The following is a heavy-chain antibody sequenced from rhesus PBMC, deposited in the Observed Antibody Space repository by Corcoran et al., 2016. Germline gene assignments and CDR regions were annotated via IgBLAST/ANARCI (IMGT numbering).Heavy chain of an antibody. Sequence: QVQLQESGPGVVKPSETLSLTCAVSGGSISDSYRWSWIRQPPGKGLEWIGYIYGSSTSTTYNPSLKSPVTISKDTSKNQFSLKLSSVTAADTAVYYCARRSWNNVDYWGQGVLVTVSS. CDR3: ARRSWNNVDY. V-gene: IGHV4S10*01. CDR1: GGSISDSYR. J-gene: IGHJ4*01. CDR2: IYGSSTST. D-gene: IGHD1-20*01.